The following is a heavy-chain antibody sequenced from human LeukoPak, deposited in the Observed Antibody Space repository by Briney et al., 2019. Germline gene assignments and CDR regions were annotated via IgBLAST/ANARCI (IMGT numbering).Heavy chain of an antibody. Sequence: GGSLRLFCAASGFTFSSYWMHWVRQAPGKGLVWVSRINSDGSSTSYADSVKGRFTISRDNAKNTLYLQMNSLRAEDTAVYYCARDTAMANYYYYGMDVWGQGTTVTVSS. CDR2: INSDGSST. CDR3: ARDTAMANYYYYGMDV. V-gene: IGHV3-74*01. CDR1: GFTFSSYW. D-gene: IGHD5-18*01. J-gene: IGHJ6*02.